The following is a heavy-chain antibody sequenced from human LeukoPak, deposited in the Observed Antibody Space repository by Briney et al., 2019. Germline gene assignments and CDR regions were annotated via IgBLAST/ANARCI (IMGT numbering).Heavy chain of an antibody. D-gene: IGHD6-19*01. J-gene: IGHJ4*02. Sequence: ASVKVSCKASGYTFTSHYMQWVRLAPGQGLEWMGIINPSGGGTRYAQKFQGRVTMTRDTSTSTVYMELSSLRSEDTAVYYCAREDSSGWYVFDYWGQGTLVTVSS. CDR1: GYTFTSHY. CDR2: INPSGGGT. CDR3: AREDSSGWYVFDY. V-gene: IGHV1-46*01.